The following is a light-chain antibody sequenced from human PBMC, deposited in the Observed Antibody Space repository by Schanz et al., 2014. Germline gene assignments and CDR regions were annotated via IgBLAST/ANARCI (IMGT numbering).Light chain of an antibody. V-gene: IGLV2-14*01. CDR1: GSDIGDYNY. J-gene: IGLJ3*02. Sequence: QSALTQPASVSGSPGQSITISCTGTGSDIGDYNYVSWYQQHPAKAPKLIIYDVTNRPSGVSNRFSGSKSGNTASLTISGLQAEDEADYYCSSYTSSSTRVFGGGTKLTVL. CDR3: SSYTSSSTRV. CDR2: DVT.